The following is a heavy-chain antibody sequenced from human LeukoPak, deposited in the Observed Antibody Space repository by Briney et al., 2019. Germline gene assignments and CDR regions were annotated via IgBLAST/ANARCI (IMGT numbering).Heavy chain of an antibody. CDR2: IQDDGRRT. D-gene: IGHD5-12*01. Sequence: GGSLRLSCEASGFTFSRYGMHWVRQAPGKGLEWVAFIQDDGRRTEYADSVKGRFTISRDNSKNKHYVQMNSLRPDDTALYYCAKRAESNSGPFDYWGQGTVVTVSS. J-gene: IGHJ4*02. V-gene: IGHV3-30*02. CDR3: AKRAESNSGPFDY. CDR1: GFTFSRYG.